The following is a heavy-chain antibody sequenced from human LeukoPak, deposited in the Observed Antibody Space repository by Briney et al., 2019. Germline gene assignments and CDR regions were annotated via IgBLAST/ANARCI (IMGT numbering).Heavy chain of an antibody. CDR2: INPNSGGT. V-gene: IGHV1-2*02. CDR3: ATEDSRNSQMYDY. J-gene: IGHJ4*02. D-gene: IGHD1-14*01. Sequence: ASVKVSCKSSGYTFTDYYIHWVRQAPGQGLEWMGWINPNSGGTNYAQRFQGRVTMTRDTSISTAYMELSRLRSDDTAVFYCATEDSRNSQMYDYWGQGTLVTVSS. CDR1: GYTFTDYY.